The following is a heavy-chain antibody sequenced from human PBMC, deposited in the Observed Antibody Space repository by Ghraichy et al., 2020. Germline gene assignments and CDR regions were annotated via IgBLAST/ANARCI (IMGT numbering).Heavy chain of an antibody. D-gene: IGHD2-15*01. CDR2: IIPIFGTA. Sequence: SVKVSCKASVGTSSSYAISWVRQAPGQGLEWMGGIIPIFGTANYAQKFQGRVTITADKSTSTAYMELSSLRSEDTAVYYCAISARYCSGGSCYDYWGQGTLVTVSS. V-gene: IGHV1-69*06. J-gene: IGHJ4*02. CDR1: VGTSSSYA. CDR3: AISARYCSGGSCYDY.